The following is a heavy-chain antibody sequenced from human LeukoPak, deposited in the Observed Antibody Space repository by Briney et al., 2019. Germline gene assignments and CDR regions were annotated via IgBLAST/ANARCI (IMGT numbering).Heavy chain of an antibody. CDR1: RYTFTSYD. D-gene: IGHD4/OR15-4a*01. J-gene: IGHJ5*02. V-gene: IGHV1-8*01. CDR2: MNPNSGNT. Sequence: ASVKVSCKASRYTFTSYDINWVRQAPGQGLEWMGWMNPNSGNTGYAQKFQGRVTMTRNTSVSTAYMELSSLRSEDTAVYYCARKNYGSNRWFDPWGQGTLVIVSS. CDR3: ARKNYGSNRWFDP.